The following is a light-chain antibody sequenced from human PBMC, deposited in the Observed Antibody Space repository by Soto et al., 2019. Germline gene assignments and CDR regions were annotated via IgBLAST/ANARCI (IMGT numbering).Light chain of an antibody. CDR2: DVS. Sequence: EIVLTQSPATLSLSPGERATLSCRASQSVSTYLAWYKQKPGQSPRLLVYDVSIRATGIPARFSGSGSGTDFTLTISSLEPEDFAVYYCQQRNKWPPIFTFGPGTKVDF. J-gene: IGKJ3*01. CDR3: QQRNKWPPIFT. V-gene: IGKV3-11*01. CDR1: QSVSTY.